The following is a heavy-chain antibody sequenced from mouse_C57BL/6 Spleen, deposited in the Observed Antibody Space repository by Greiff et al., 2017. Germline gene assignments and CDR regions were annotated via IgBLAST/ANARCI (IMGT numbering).Heavy chain of an antibody. CDR2: IRNKANGYTT. V-gene: IGHV7-3*01. J-gene: IGHJ1*03. D-gene: IGHD5-1-1*01. Sequence: EVHLVESGGGLVQPGGSLSLSCAASGFTFTDYYMSWVRQPPGKALEWLGFIRNKANGYTTEYSASVKGRFTISRDNSQSILYLQMNALRAEDSATYYCARYRIPDWYFDVWGTGTTVTVSS. CDR1: GFTFTDYY. CDR3: ARYRIPDWYFDV.